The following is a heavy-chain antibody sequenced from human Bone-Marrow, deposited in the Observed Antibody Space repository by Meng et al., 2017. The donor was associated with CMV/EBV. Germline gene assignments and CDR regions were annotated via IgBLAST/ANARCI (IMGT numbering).Heavy chain of an antibody. V-gene: IGHV1-18*01. CDR1: GYTFTSYG. J-gene: IGHJ6*02. D-gene: IGHD1-26*01. CDR2: ISAYNGNT. Sequence: ASVKVSCKASGYTFTSYGISWVRQAPGQGLEWMGWISAYNGNTNYAQKLQGRITMTTDTSTSTASMELRSRRSDDTAVYYCARDQVIWGATPSLDYYYGMDVWGQGTTVTVSS. CDR3: ARDQVIWGATPSLDYYYGMDV.